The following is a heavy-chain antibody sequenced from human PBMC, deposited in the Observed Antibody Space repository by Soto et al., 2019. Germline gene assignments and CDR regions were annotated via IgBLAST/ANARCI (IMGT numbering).Heavy chain of an antibody. CDR2: IYSGGST. V-gene: IGHV3-66*01. J-gene: IGHJ6*03. Sequence: GGSLRLSCAASGFTVSSNYMSWVRQAPGKGLEWVSVIYSGGSTYYADSVKGRFTISRDNSKNTLYLQMNSLRAEDTAVYYCAKLHDYPPLGYMDVWGKGTTVTVSS. D-gene: IGHD4-17*01. CDR1: GFTVSSNY. CDR3: AKLHDYPPLGYMDV.